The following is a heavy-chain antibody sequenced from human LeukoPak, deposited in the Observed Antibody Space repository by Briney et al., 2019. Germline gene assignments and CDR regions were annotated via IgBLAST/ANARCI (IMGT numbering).Heavy chain of an antibody. D-gene: IGHD3-10*01. CDR3: ARDVSPGGSDY. J-gene: IGHJ4*02. CDR1: GYTFTSYA. Sequence: ASVKVSCKASGYTFTSYAMHWVRQAPGQRFEWMGWINAGNGNTKYSQKFQGRVTITRDTSASTAYMELSSLRSEDTAVYYCARDVSPGGSDYWGQGTLVTVSS. CDR2: INAGNGNT. V-gene: IGHV1-3*01.